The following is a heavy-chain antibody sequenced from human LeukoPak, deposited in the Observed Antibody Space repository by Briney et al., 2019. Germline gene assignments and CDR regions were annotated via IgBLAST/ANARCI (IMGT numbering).Heavy chain of an antibody. Sequence: GGSLRLSCAASGFTFSNYAMSWVRQAPGKGLEWVSAISGSGDNTYYADSVKGRFTVSRDNSKNSLYVQMKSLRAEDTAVYYCAELGITMIGGVWGKGTTVTISS. CDR2: ISGSGDNT. V-gene: IGHV3-23*01. J-gene: IGHJ6*04. D-gene: IGHD3-10*02. CDR3: AELGITMIGGV. CDR1: GFTFSNYA.